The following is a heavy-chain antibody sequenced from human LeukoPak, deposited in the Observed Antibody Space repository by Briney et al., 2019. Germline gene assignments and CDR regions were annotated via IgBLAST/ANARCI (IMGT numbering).Heavy chain of an antibody. CDR1: GYTFTGYY. V-gene: IGHV1-2*02. J-gene: IGHJ6*02. CDR3: ARDDYSNYLYYYGMDV. Sequence: GASVKVSCKASGYTFTGYYMHWVRQAPGQGLEWMGWINPNSGGTNYAQKFQGRVTMTRDTSISTAYMELSRLRSDDTAVYYCARDDYSNYLYYYGMDVWGQGTTVTVSS. CDR2: INPNSGGT. D-gene: IGHD4-11*01.